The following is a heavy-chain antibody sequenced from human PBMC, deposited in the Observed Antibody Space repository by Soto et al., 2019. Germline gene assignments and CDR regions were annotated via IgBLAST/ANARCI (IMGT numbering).Heavy chain of an antibody. CDR3: AKDATMVRGVIIFNY. V-gene: IGHV3-30*18. J-gene: IGHJ4*02. CDR2: ISYYGSNK. Sequence: GGSLRLSCAASGFTFSSYGMRWVRQAPGKGLEWVEVISYYGSNKYYADSVKGRFTISRDNSKNTLYLQMTSLRAEDTAVYYCAKDATMVRGVIIFNYWGQGTLVT. D-gene: IGHD3-10*01. CDR1: GFTFSSYG.